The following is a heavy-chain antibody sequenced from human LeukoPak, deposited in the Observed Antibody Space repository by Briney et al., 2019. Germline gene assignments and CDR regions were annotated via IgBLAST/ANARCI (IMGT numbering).Heavy chain of an antibody. D-gene: IGHD6-19*01. V-gene: IGHV3-23*01. CDR2: ISGSGGST. CDR3: ARASGVAAVDY. CDR1: GFTFSSYA. Sequence: GGSLRLSCAASGFTFSSYAMSWVRQAPGKGLEWVSAISGSGGSTYYADSVKGRFTISRDNAKNSLYLQMNSLRAEDTAVYYCARASGVAAVDYWGQGTLVTVSS. J-gene: IGHJ4*02.